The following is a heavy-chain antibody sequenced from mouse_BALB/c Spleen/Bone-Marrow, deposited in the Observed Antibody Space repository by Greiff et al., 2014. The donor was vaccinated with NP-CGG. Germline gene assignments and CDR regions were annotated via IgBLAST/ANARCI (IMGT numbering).Heavy chain of an antibody. CDR1: GDSITRGY. J-gene: IGHJ2*01. CDR3: ATGYYVDY. CDR2: ITYSANT. D-gene: IGHD4-1*01. Sequence: VHVKQSGPSLVKPSQTLSLTCSVTGDSITRGYWNWIRKFPGNKLEYMGYITYSANTYYNPSLKSRLSITRDTSKNQYYLQLNSVTTEDTATYYCATGYYVDYRGQGTTLTVSS. V-gene: IGHV3-8*02.